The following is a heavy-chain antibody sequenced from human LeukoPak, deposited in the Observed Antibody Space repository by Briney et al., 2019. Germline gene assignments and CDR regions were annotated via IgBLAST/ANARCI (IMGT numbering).Heavy chain of an antibody. Sequence: SETLSLTCTVSGYSISSGYYWSWIRQPPGKGLEWIGEINHSGSTNYNPSLKSRVTISVDTSKNQFSLKLSSVTAADTAVYYCARVRSSSWYVLNYYYYMDVWGKGTTVTVSS. CDR2: INHSGST. CDR3: ARVRSSSWYVLNYYYYMDV. J-gene: IGHJ6*03. V-gene: IGHV4-38-2*02. D-gene: IGHD6-13*01. CDR1: GYSISSGYY.